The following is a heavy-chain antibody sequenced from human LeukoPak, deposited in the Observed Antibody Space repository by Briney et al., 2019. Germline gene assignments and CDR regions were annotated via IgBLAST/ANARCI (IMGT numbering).Heavy chain of an antibody. D-gene: IGHD6-13*01. J-gene: IGHJ4*02. CDR2: ISAYNGNT. CDR3: ARVMVAAAVDY. CDR1: GYTFTGYY. V-gene: IGHV1-18*04. Sequence: ASVKVSCKASGYTFTGYYIHWVRQAPGQGLEWMGWISAYNGNTNYAQKLQGRVTMTTDTSTSTAYMELRSLRSDDTAVYYCARVMVAAAVDYWGQGTLVTVSS.